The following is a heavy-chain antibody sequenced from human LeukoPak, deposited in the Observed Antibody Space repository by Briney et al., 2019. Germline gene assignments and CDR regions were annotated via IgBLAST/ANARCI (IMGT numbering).Heavy chain of an antibody. CDR2: IWYYGSNK. Sequence: PGGSLRLSSAASGFTFRSYGMHWVRQAPGKGLEGGAVIWYYGSNKYYADSVKGRFTISRDNSKNTLYMQMNSLRAEDTAVYYCASNAGVAAAFNWFDPWGQGTLVTVSS. J-gene: IGHJ5*02. D-gene: IGHD6-13*01. CDR3: ASNAGVAAAFNWFDP. CDR1: GFTFRSYG. V-gene: IGHV3-33*01.